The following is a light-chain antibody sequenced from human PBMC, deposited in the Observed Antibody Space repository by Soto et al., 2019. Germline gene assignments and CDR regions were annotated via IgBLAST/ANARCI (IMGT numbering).Light chain of an antibody. Sequence: ETVMTQSPATLSVSPGERATLSCRASQSVGRNLAWYQQKPGQAPRLLIYDASTRATGIPARFSGSGSGTKFALTISSLKSEDFGVYYCQHYNNWPPGTFGQG. J-gene: IGKJ1*01. V-gene: IGKV3-15*01. CDR2: DAS. CDR3: QHYNNWPPGT. CDR1: QSVGRN.